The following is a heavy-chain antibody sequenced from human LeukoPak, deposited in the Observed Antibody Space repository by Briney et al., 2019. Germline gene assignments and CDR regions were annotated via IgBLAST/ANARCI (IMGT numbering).Heavy chain of an antibody. D-gene: IGHD1-26*01. Sequence: GGPLRLSCAASGFTFSSYAMSWVRQAPGKGLEWVSAISGSGGSTYYADSVKGRFTISRDNSKNTLYLQMNSLRAEDTAVYYCAKTDSGSYYGGFDYWGQGTLVTVSS. J-gene: IGHJ4*02. V-gene: IGHV3-23*01. CDR2: ISGSGGST. CDR1: GFTFSSYA. CDR3: AKTDSGSYYGGFDY.